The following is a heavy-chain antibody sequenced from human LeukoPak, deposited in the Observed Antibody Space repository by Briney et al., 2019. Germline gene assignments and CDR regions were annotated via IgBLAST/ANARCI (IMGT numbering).Heavy chain of an antibody. CDR2: ISGSGGST. CDR3: AEGTLRSDPYGMDV. Sequence: GGSLRLSCAASGFTFSSYAMSWVRQAPGKGLEWVSAISGSGGSTYYADSVKGRFTISRDNSKNTLYLQMNSLRAEDTAVYYCAEGTLRSDPYGMDVWGQGTTVTVSS. V-gene: IGHV3-23*01. CDR1: GFTFSSYA. J-gene: IGHJ6*02. D-gene: IGHD5/OR15-5a*01.